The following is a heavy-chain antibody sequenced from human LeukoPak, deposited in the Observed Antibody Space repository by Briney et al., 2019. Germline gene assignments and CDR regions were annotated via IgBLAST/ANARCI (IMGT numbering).Heavy chain of an antibody. V-gene: IGHV3-33*08. J-gene: IGHJ3*02. Sequence: PGGSLRLSCAASGFTFSSYGMHWVRQAPGKGLEWVAVIWYDGSNKYYADSVKGRFTISRDNSKNTLYLQMNSLRAEDTAVYYCARDRGAARNDAFDIWGQGTMVTVSS. CDR1: GFTFSSYG. CDR3: ARDRGAARNDAFDI. D-gene: IGHD6-6*01. CDR2: IWYDGSNK.